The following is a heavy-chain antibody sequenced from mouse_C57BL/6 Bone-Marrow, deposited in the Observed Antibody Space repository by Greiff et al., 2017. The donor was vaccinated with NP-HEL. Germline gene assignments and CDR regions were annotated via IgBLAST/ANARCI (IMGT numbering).Heavy chain of an antibody. CDR2: ISSGGSYT. CDR1: GFTFSSYG. D-gene: IGHD1-1*01. Sequence: EVKLVESGGDLVKPGGSLKLSCAASGFTFSSYGMSWVRQTPDKRLEWVATISSGGSYTYYPDSVKGRFTISRDNANNTLYLQMSSLKSEDTAMYYCARRDYYGSSWAWFAYWGQGTLVTVSA. V-gene: IGHV5-6*02. J-gene: IGHJ3*01. CDR3: ARRDYYGSSWAWFAY.